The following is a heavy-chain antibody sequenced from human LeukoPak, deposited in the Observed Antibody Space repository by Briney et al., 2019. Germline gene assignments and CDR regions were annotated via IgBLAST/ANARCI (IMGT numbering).Heavy chain of an antibody. CDR2: IYTSGST. D-gene: IGHD6-6*01. CDR3: AKEGSSGYFDY. Sequence: PSETLSLTCTVSGGSITIYYWSWIRQPPGKGLEWIGYIYTSGSTNYNPSLKSRVTISVDTSKNQFSLKLSSVTAADTAVYYCAKEGSSGYFDYWGQGTLVTVSS. CDR1: GGSITIYY. J-gene: IGHJ4*02. V-gene: IGHV4-4*09.